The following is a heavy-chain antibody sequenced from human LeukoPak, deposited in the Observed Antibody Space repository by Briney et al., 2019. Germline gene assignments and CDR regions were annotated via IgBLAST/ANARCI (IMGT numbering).Heavy chain of an antibody. Sequence: GASVKLSCKASGYTFTTYDINWVRQATGQGLEWMAWMNPNSGNTGYAQKFQGRATMTRNTSISTAYMELSSLRSEDTAVYYCARVAGNCGGDCYRLVYWGQGTLVTVAS. J-gene: IGHJ4*02. D-gene: IGHD2-21*01. CDR2: MNPNSGNT. CDR1: GYTFTTYD. V-gene: IGHV1-8*01. CDR3: ARVAGNCGGDCYRLVY.